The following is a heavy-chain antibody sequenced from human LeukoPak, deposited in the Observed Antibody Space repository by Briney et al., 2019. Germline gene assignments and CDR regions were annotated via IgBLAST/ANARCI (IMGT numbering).Heavy chain of an antibody. Sequence: GGSLRLSCAASGFTFSSYTMNWVRQAPGKGLEGVSSITDISSSRYYADSVKGRFTISRDNAKNSLYLKMNSLRAEDTAVYYCARDFSSGSYYGDYFFDYWGQGTLVTVSS. CDR1: GFTFSSYT. CDR3: ARDFSSGSYYGDYFFDY. CDR2: ITDISSSR. V-gene: IGHV3-21*01. D-gene: IGHD1-26*01. J-gene: IGHJ4*02.